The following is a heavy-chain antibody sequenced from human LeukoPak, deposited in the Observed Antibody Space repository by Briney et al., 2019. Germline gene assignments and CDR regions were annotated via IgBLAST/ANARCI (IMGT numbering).Heavy chain of an antibody. D-gene: IGHD4-11*01. Sequence: GGFLRLSCAASGFTFSSYWMNWVRQAPGKGLEWVANIKQDGSEKFYVDSVKGRFTISRDNAKNSLYLQMNSLRAEDTAVYYCARDAFSKPDYWGQGTLVTVSS. CDR3: ARDAFSKPDY. CDR1: GFTFSSYW. CDR2: IKQDGSEK. J-gene: IGHJ4*02. V-gene: IGHV3-7*01.